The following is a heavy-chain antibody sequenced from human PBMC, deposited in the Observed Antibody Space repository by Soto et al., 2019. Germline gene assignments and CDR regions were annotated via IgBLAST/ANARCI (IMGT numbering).Heavy chain of an antibody. CDR3: ARDPGPDVFDI. D-gene: IGHD1-1*01. CDR1: GYTFTLHT. V-gene: IGHV1-3*01. Sequence: ASVKVSCKPSGYTFTLHTIHWVRQAPGQRLEWMGWINAGNGDTKSSQKFQGRVTITRDTSASTAYMELSSLRSEDTAVYYCARDPGPDVFDIWGQGTMVTVSS. CDR2: INAGNGDT. J-gene: IGHJ3*02.